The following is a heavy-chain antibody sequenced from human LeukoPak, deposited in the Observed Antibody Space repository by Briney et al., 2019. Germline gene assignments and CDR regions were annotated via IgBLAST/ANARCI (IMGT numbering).Heavy chain of an antibody. J-gene: IGHJ6*02. D-gene: IGHD5-12*01. CDR2: IYTSGST. CDR3: AREGIYSGYGQGYYYYGMDV. CDR1: GGSISSYY. V-gene: IGHV4-4*07. Sequence: KPSETLSLTCSVSGGSISSYYWSWIRQPAGKGLEWIGRIYTSGSTNYNPYLKSRVTMSVDTSKNQFSLKLSSVTAADTAVYYCAREGIYSGYGQGYYYYGMDVWGQGTTVTVSS.